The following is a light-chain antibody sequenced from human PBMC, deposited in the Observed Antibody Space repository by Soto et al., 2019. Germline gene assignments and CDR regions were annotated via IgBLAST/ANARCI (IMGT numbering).Light chain of an antibody. CDR3: QQYIRWPLT. J-gene: IGKJ4*01. CDR1: QSVSSN. Sequence: EIVMTQSPATLSVSPGERATLSCRASQSVSSNLSWDHRKPVQAPRLLIYGASTRATGTPARFSGSGSGTEFTLTISSLQSADFAVYYCQQYIRWPLTLGGGTKVDIK. V-gene: IGKV3-15*01. CDR2: GAS.